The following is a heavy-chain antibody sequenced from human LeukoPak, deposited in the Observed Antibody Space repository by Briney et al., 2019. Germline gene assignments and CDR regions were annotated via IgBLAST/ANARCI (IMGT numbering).Heavy chain of an antibody. D-gene: IGHD6-13*01. CDR2: IYYSGST. V-gene: IGHV4-39*07. CDR1: GGSISSSSYY. Sequence: PSETLSLTCTVSGGSISSSSYYWGWIRQPPGKGLEWIGSIYYSGSTYYNPSLKSRVTISVDTSKNQFSLKLSSVTAADTAVYYCARGLAVAGKHDYWGQGTLVTVSS. J-gene: IGHJ4*02. CDR3: ARGLAVAGKHDY.